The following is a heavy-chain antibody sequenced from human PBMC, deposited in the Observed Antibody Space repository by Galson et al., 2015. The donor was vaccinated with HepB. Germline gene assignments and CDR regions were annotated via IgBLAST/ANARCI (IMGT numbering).Heavy chain of an antibody. V-gene: IGHV5-51*01. D-gene: IGHD5-24*01. J-gene: IGHJ6*02. CDR1: GYNFTDYC. CDR2: IYPGGSDT. CDR3: ARHDGWQRKNYYYYGMDV. Sequence: QSGAEVKKPGESLKISCKGSGYNFTDYCIGWVRQMPGKGLEWMGTIYPGGSDTRYSPSFEGQVSISADESISTAYLQWSSLKASDTAMYYCARHDGWQRKNYYYYGMDVWGQGTTVTVSS.